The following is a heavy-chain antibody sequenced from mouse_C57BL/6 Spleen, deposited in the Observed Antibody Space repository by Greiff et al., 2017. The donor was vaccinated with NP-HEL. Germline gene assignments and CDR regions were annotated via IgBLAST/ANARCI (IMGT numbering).Heavy chain of an antibody. J-gene: IGHJ2*01. D-gene: IGHD2-5*01. Sequence: VQLQQSGAELVKPGASVKISCKASGYAFSSYWMNWVKQRPGKGLEWIGQIYPGDGDTNYNGKFKGKATLTADKSSSTAYMQLSSLTSEDSAVYFCAYSNYEYYFDYWGQGTTLTVSS. CDR3: AYSNYEYYFDY. CDR2: IYPGDGDT. CDR1: GYAFSSYW. V-gene: IGHV1-80*01.